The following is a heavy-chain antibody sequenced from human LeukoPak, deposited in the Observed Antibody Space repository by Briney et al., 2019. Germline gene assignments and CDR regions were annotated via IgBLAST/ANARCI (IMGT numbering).Heavy chain of an antibody. Sequence: GGSLRLSCAASGFTFSSYAMHWVRQAPGKGLEWVAVISYDGSHKYYADSVKGRFTISRDNAKNSLYLQMNSLRAEDTAVYYCARFIAAPYYFDYWGRGTLVTVSS. J-gene: IGHJ4*02. D-gene: IGHD6-13*01. CDR2: ISYDGSHK. V-gene: IGHV3-30*04. CDR3: ARFIAAPYYFDY. CDR1: GFTFSSYA.